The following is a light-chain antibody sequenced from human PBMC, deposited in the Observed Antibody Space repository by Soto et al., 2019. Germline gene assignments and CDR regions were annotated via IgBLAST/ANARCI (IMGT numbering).Light chain of an antibody. CDR3: SSFTTSTSNF. Sequence: QSALTQPASVSGSPGQSITISCTGTSSDVGAYDYVSWYQQHPGEVPKLMIFDVSDRPSGVSNRFSGSKSGNTASLTISGLQAEDEADYYCSSFTTSTSNFFGTGTKLTVL. J-gene: IGLJ1*01. CDR1: SSDVGAYDY. CDR2: DVS. V-gene: IGLV2-14*03.